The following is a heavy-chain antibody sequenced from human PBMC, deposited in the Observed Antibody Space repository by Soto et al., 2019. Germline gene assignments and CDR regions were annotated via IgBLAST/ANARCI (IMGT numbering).Heavy chain of an antibody. V-gene: IGHV3-33*01. D-gene: IGHD3-3*01. CDR2: IGYDGSNK. J-gene: IGHJ5*02. CDR1: GFTFSSYG. CDR3: ARELSGYYSNWFDP. Sequence: GGSLRLSCAASGFTFSSYGMHWVRQAPGKGLEWVAVIGYDGSNKYYADSVRGRFTISRDNSKNTLYLQMNSLRAEDTAVYYCARELSGYYSNWFDPWGQGTLVTVSS.